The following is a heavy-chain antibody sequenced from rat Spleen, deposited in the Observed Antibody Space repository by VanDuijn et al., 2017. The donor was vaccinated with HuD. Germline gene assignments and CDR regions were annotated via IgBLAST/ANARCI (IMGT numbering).Heavy chain of an antibody. Sequence: EVQLVESGGGLVQPGRSMKLSCAASGFTFSNYDMAWVRQAPTKGLEWVASISYDGSSTYYRDSVKGRFTISRDNAKSTLYRQMDSRRSEDTATYYCTTGGFYWGQGVMVTVSS. J-gene: IGHJ2*01. D-gene: IGHD4-4*01. CDR2: ISYDGSST. CDR3: TTGGFY. CDR1: GFTFSNYD. V-gene: IGHV5-20*01.